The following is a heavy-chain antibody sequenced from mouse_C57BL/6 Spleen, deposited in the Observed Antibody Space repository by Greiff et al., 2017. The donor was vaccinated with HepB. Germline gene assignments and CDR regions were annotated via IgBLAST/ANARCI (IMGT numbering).Heavy chain of an antibody. Sequence: EVQLQESGGGLVQPGGSLSLSCAASGFTFTDYYMSWVRQPPGKALEWLGFIRNKANGYTTEYSASVKGRFTISRDNSQSILYLQMNALRAEDSATYYCARYRGYYGSSGAMDYWGQGTSVTVSS. D-gene: IGHD1-1*01. V-gene: IGHV7-3*01. CDR3: ARYRGYYGSSGAMDY. CDR2: IRNKANGYTT. CDR1: GFTFTDYY. J-gene: IGHJ4*01.